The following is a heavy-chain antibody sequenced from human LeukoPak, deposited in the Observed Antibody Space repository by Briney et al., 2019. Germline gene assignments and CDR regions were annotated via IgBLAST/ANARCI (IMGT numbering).Heavy chain of an antibody. Sequence: GGSLRLYCAASGFTFNDYAMHWVRQAPGKGLDSYSGTSCNSGSIGYADSVKGRFTISRDKAKNSLYLQMNSLRAEDTALYYCAKDLTAAGKGPADYWGQGTLGTDSS. D-gene: IGHD6-13*01. CDR1: GFTFNDYA. J-gene: IGHJ4*02. V-gene: IGHV3-9*01. CDR2: TSCNSGSI. CDR3: AKDLTAAGKGPADY.